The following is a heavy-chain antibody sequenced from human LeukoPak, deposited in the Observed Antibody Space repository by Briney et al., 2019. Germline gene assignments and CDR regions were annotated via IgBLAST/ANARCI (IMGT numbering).Heavy chain of an antibody. V-gene: IGHV3-30*18. CDR2: ISHDGSNK. D-gene: IGHD6-13*01. CDR1: GLAFSAYK. CDR3: ANDYSNYYSYGMDV. J-gene: IGHJ6*02. Sequence: GGSLRLSCAASGLAFSAYKMHWVRQAPGKGLEWVAVISHDGSNKDYADSVKGRFTISRDNSKNTLYLQMNSLRAEDTAVYYCANDYSNYYSYGMDVWGQGTTVTVSS.